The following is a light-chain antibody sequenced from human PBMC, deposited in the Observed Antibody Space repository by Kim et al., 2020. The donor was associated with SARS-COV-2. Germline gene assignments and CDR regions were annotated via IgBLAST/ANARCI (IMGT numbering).Light chain of an antibody. CDR2: YDD. J-gene: IGLJ3*02. V-gene: IGLV1-36*01. CDR3: ATWDDSLHGVV. CDR1: SSNIGSNS. Sequence: QSVLTQPPSVSEAPGQRVTISCSGGSSNIGSNSVFWYQQLPGKAPKLLMYYDDLLPSGVSDRFSGSKSGTSASLAISGLQSEDEADYYCATWDDSLHGVVFGGGTKLTVL.